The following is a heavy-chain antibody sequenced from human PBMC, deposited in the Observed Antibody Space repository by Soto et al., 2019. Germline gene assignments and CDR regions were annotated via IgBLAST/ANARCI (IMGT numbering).Heavy chain of an antibody. J-gene: IGHJ4*02. V-gene: IGHV3-23*01. Sequence: PGGSLRLSCAASGFTFSGYAMSWVRQAPGKGLEWVSAISGSGGSTYYADSVKGRFTISRDNSKNTLYLQMNSLRAEDTAVYYCAKPSFYDSSGYPTYYFDYWGQGTLVTVSS. CDR1: GFTFSGYA. D-gene: IGHD3-22*01. CDR3: AKPSFYDSSGYPTYYFDY. CDR2: ISGSGGST.